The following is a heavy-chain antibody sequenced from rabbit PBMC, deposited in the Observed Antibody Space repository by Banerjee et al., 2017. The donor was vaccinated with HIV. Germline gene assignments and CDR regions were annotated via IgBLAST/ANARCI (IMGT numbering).Heavy chain of an antibody. J-gene: IGHJ4*01. CDR3: ARDLAGVIGWNFNL. Sequence: QEQLEESGGGLVKPEGSLTLSCTASGFSFSNKYVMCWVRQAPGKGLEWIACLHAGFSGDTDYASWAKGRFTISKTSSTTVTLQMTSLTAADTATYFCARDLAGVIGWNFNLWGQGTLVTVS. V-gene: IGHV1S45*01. CDR2: LHAGFSGDT. D-gene: IGHD4-1*01. CDR1: GFSFSNKYV.